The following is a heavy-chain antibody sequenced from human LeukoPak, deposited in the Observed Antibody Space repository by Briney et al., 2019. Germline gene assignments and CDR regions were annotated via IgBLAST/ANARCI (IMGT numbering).Heavy chain of an antibody. D-gene: IGHD3-16*02. CDR2: ISSSSSYI. J-gene: IGHJ4*02. CDR3: ATHGRDYDYVWGSYL. V-gene: IGHV3-21*01. Sequence: GGSLRLSCAASGLIVSGDFMSWVRQAPGKGLEWVSSISSSSSYIYYADSVKGRFTISRDNAKNSLYLQMNSLRAEDTAVYYCATHGRDYDYVWGSYLWGQGTLVTVSS. CDR1: GLIVSGDF.